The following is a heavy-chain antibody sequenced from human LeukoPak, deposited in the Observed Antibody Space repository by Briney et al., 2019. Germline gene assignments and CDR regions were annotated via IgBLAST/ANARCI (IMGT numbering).Heavy chain of an antibody. Sequence: PGGSLRLSCAASGFTVSSNYMSWVRQAPGQGLEWVSVIYSGGSTYYADSVKGRFTISRDNSKNTLYLQMNCLRAEDTAVYYCARGGSSWYYFDYWGQGTLVTVSS. CDR1: GFTVSSNY. J-gene: IGHJ4*02. D-gene: IGHD6-13*01. V-gene: IGHV3-66*01. CDR2: IYSGGST. CDR3: ARGGSSWYYFDY.